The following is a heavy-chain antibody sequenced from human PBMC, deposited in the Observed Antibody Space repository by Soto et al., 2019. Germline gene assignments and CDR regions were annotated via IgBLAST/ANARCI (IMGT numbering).Heavy chain of an antibody. J-gene: IGHJ4*02. V-gene: IGHV3-30*03. D-gene: IGHD3-22*01. Sequence: ESGGGVVQHGRSLRLSCAASGFTFSSYGMHWVRQAPGKGLEWVAVISSDGSNKYYADSVKGRFTISRDNSKNTLYLQMNSLRAEDTAVYYCVGGYYFGDYWGQGTLVTVSS. CDR1: GFTFSSYG. CDR2: ISSDGSNK. CDR3: VGGYYFGDY.